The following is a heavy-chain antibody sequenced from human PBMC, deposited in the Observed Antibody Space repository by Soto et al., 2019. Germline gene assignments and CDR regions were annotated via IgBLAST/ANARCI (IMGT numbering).Heavy chain of an antibody. CDR2: ISAYNGNT. V-gene: IGHV1-18*01. CDR3: ARGGAHSGVYYYGMDV. D-gene: IGHD1-26*01. CDR1: GYTFTSYG. J-gene: IGHJ6*02. Sequence: QVQLVQSGAEVKKPGASVKVSCKASGYTFTSYGISWVRQAPGQGLEWMGWISAYNGNTNYAQKLQGRVTMTTDTSTSTDYMELRSLRSDDTAVYYCARGGAHSGVYYYGMDVWGQGTTVTVSS.